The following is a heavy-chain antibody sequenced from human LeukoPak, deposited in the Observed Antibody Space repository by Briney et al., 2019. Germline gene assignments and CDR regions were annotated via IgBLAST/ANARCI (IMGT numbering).Heavy chain of an antibody. CDR2: ISGSGGST. Sequence: GGPLRLSCAASGFTFSSYAMSWVRQAPGKGLEWVSAISGSGGSTYYADSVKGRFTISRDNSKNTLYLQMNSLRGEDTAVYYCAKSTAPAGYYLDYWGQGILVTVSS. J-gene: IGHJ4*02. V-gene: IGHV3-23*01. D-gene: IGHD2-2*01. CDR3: AKSTAPAGYYLDY. CDR1: GFTFSSYA.